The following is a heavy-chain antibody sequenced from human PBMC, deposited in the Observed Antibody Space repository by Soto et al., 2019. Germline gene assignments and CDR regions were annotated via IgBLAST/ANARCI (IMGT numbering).Heavy chain of an antibody. D-gene: IGHD3-9*01. CDR3: ARDNYDILTGGLDHYYYGMDV. CDR1: GYTFTTFY. J-gene: IGHJ6*02. CDR2: IKPSGGTT. V-gene: IGHV1-46*01. Sequence: GASVKVSCKASGYTFTTFYMHWVRQAPGHGLERMGIIKPSGGTTTYSQKFQGRVTITRDASASTAYMEMSSLRSDDTAVYYCARDNYDILTGGLDHYYYGMDVWGQGTTVTV.